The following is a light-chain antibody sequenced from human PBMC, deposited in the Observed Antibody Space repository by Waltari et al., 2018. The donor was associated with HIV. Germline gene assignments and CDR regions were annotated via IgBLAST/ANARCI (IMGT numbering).Light chain of an antibody. CDR1: NIGRKT. V-gene: IGLV3-21*02. J-gene: IGLJ3*02. Sequence: SYVLTPPPSVSVAPGQTARITCGGQNIGRKTVHWSHQRPGQDPIFVVYAYRDRPSGIPERFSGSNSGNTATLTISRVGAGDEADYYCQVWDTIRDHWVFGGGTKLTVL. CDR3: QVWDTIRDHWV. CDR2: AYR.